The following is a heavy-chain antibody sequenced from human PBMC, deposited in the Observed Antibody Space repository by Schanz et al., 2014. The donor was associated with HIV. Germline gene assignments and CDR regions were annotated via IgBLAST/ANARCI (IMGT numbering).Heavy chain of an antibody. J-gene: IGHJ4*02. CDR3: ANEEVPNDY. V-gene: IGHV3-30*18. CDR1: GFTFSSYS. Sequence: VQLVESGGGLVQPGGSLRLSCAASGFTFSSYSMNWVRQAPGKGLEWVSAMSYDGYSKYYADSVKGRFTISRDNSKNTLYLQMNSLRVEDTAVYYCANEEVPNDYWGQGTLVTVSS. CDR2: MSYDGYSK.